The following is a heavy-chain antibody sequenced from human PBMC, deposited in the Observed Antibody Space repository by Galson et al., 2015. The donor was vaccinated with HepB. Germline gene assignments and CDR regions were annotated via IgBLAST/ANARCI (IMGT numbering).Heavy chain of an antibody. CDR3: ARAAGSYYDFWSGYYWVGDYYYYGMDV. CDR1: GFTFSSYA. CDR2: ISYDGSNK. D-gene: IGHD3-3*01. Sequence: SLRLSCAASGFTFSSYAMHWVRQAPGKGLEWVAVISYDGSNKYYADSVKGRFTISRDNSKNTLYLQMNSLRAEDTAVYYCARAAGSYYDFWSGYYWVGDYYYYGMDVWGQGTTVTVSS. J-gene: IGHJ6*02. V-gene: IGHV3-30-3*01.